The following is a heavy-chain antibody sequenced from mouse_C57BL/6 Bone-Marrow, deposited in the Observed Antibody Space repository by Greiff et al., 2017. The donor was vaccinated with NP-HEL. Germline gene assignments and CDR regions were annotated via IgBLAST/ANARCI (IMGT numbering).Heavy chain of an antibody. V-gene: IGHV5-9-1*02. D-gene: IGHD1-1*01. CDR2: ISSGGDYI. Sequence: EVNLVESGEGLVKPGGSLKLSCAASGFTFSSYAMSWVRQTPEKRLEWVAYISSGGDYIYYADTVKGRFTISRDNARNTLYLQMSSLKSEDTAMYYCTREGVVAHWYFDVWGTGTTVTVSS. CDR3: TREGVVAHWYFDV. CDR1: GFTFSSYA. J-gene: IGHJ1*03.